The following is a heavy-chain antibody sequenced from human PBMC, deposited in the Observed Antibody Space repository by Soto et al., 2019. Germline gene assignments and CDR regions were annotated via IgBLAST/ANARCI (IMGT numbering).Heavy chain of an antibody. CDR1: GGSISSCSYY. Sequence: SETLSLTCTVSGGSISSCSYYWGWIRQPPGKGLEWIGSIYYSGSTYYNPSLKSRVTISVDTSKNQFALMLSSVTAADTAVYYCARIAVATYFYYMDVWGKGTAVTVSS. V-gene: IGHV4-39*01. D-gene: IGHD6-19*01. CDR2: IYYSGST. J-gene: IGHJ6*03. CDR3: ARIAVATYFYYMDV.